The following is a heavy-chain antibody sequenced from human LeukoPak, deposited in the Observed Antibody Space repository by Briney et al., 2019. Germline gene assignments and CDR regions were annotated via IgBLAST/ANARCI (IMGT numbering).Heavy chain of an antibody. D-gene: IGHD3-9*01. Sequence: GGSLRLSCAASGFTFSSYAMSWVRQAPGKGLEWVSGISGSGGRTYYPDSVKGRFTISRDNAKNSLYLQMNSLRAEDTAVYYCARGHYDILTGYPIYYFDYWGQGTLVTVSS. J-gene: IGHJ4*02. CDR2: ISGSGGRT. V-gene: IGHV3-23*01. CDR3: ARGHYDILTGYPIYYFDY. CDR1: GFTFSSYA.